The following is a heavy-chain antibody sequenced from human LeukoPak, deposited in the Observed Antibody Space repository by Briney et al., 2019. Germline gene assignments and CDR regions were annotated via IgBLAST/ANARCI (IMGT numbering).Heavy chain of an antibody. CDR3: ARDPTVTGC. CDR1: GFPFSRSA. J-gene: IGHJ4*02. V-gene: IGHV3-23*01. CDR2: ISGTGDST. Sequence: PGGSLRLSCTASGFPFSRSALSWVRQSPGRGLQWVSSISGTGDSTHYADSVKGRFTISRDNAKNSLYLQMNSLRAEDTAVYYCARDPTVTGCWGQGTLVTVSS. D-gene: IGHD4-11*01.